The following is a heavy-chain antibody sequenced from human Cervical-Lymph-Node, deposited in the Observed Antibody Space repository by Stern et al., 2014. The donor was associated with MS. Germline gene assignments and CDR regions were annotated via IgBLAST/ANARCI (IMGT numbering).Heavy chain of an antibody. D-gene: IGHD3-22*01. V-gene: IGHV1-46*01. CDR1: GYTFTSYY. Sequence: QVQPVQSGAEVKKPGASVKVSCKASGYTFTSYYMHWVRQAPGQGLEWMGIINPSGGSTSYAQKFQGRVTMTRDTSTSTVYMELSSLRSEDTAVYYCARVGYYDSSGYYSHRSFDYWGQGTLVTVSS. CDR2: INPSGGST. J-gene: IGHJ4*02. CDR3: ARVGYYDSSGYYSHRSFDY.